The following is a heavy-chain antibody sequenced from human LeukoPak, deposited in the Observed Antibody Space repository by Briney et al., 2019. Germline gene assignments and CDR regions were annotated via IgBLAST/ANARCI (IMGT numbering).Heavy chain of an antibody. CDR3: ARTLIAAAGTHIFDNWFDP. D-gene: IGHD6-13*01. CDR2: ISSSGSTI. V-gene: IGHV3-11*01. CDR1: GFTFSDYY. Sequence: GGSLRLSCAASGFTFSDYYMSWIRQAPGKGLEWVSYISSSGSTIYYADSVKGRFTISRDNAKNSLYLQMNSLRAEDTAVYYCARTLIAAAGTHIFDNWFDPWGQGTLVTVSS. J-gene: IGHJ5*02.